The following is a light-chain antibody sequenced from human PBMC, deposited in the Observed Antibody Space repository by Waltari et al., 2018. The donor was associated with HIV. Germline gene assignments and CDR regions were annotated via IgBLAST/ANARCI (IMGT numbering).Light chain of an antibody. CDR1: QSISSY. CDR2: AAS. Sequence: DIQMTQSPSSLFASVGDRVTITCRASQSISSYLNWYQQKPGKAPKLLIYAASSLQSGVPSRFSGRGSGTDFTLTISRLQPEDFATYYCQQSYTTPRTFGQGTKVEIK. J-gene: IGKJ1*01. CDR3: QQSYTTPRT. V-gene: IGKV1-39*01.